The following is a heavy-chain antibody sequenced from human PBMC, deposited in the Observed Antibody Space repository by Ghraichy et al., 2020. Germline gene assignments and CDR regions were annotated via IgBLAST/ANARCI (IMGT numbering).Heavy chain of an antibody. CDR2: TYYRSKWYN. V-gene: IGHV6-1*01. Sequence: SQTLSLTCAISGDSVSSNSATWNWIRQSPSRGLEWLGRTYYRSKWYNDYAVSVKSRITINPDTSKNQFSLQLNSVTPEDTAVYYCAKGDVRFRPVDVWGQGTTVTVSS. CDR1: GDSVSSNSAT. J-gene: IGHJ6*02. CDR3: AKGDVRFRPVDV. D-gene: IGHD3-3*01.